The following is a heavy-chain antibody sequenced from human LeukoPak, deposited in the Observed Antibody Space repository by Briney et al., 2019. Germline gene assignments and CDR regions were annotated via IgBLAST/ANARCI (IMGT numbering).Heavy chain of an antibody. J-gene: IGHJ5*02. CDR3: ARDRGRYRAFDP. Sequence: PGGSLRLSCAASGFTFSSYGMNWVRQAPGKGLEWVSSISSSSSYIYYADSVKGRFTISRDNAKNSLYLQMNSLRAEDTAVYYCARDRGRYRAFDPWGQGTLVTVSS. D-gene: IGHD6-19*01. CDR1: GFTFSSYG. CDR2: ISSSSSYI. V-gene: IGHV3-21*01.